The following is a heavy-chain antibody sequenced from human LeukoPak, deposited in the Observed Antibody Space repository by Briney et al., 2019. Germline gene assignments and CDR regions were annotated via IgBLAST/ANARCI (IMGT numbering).Heavy chain of an antibody. CDR1: GFTFSTYW. J-gene: IGHJ6*03. CDR2: INHSGST. Sequence: GSLRLSCAASGFTFSTYWMNWVRQPPGKGLEWIGEINHSGSTNYNPSLKSRVTISVDTSKNQFSLKLSSVTAADTAVYYCARQKFSGSYSYHYYMDVWGKGTTVTISS. V-gene: IGHV4-34*01. CDR3: ARQKFSGSYSYHYYMDV. D-gene: IGHD1-26*01.